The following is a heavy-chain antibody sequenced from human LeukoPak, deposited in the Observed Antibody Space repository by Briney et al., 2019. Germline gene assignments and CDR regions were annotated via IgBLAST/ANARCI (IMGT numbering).Heavy chain of an antibody. D-gene: IGHD4-17*01. CDR3: ARERGDYRNFDY. Sequence: PGGSLRLSCAASGFTFSSYSMNWVRQAPGKGLEWVPSISSRSSYIYYADSVKGRFTISRDNAKNSLYLQMNSLRAEDTAVYYCARERGDYRNFDYWGQGTLVTVSS. J-gene: IGHJ4*02. CDR1: GFTFSSYS. V-gene: IGHV3-21*01. CDR2: ISSRSSYI.